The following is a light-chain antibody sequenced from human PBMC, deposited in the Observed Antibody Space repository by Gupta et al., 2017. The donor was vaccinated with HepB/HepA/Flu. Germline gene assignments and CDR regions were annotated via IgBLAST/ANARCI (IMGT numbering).Light chain of an antibody. V-gene: IGKV1-5*03. CDR1: QNIHGW. Sequence: DIQMTQSPSILPASVGDRVTITCRASQNIHGWLAWYQQKPGKVPKVLIYKTSTLDSGVPSRFSGSGSGAEYSLTISSMKPNDFATYYFRQDNSYSRVFGQGTKVEV. CDR2: KTS. J-gene: IGKJ1*01. CDR3: RQDNSYSRV.